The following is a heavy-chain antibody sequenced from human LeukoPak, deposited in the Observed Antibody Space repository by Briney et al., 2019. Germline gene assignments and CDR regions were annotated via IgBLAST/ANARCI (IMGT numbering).Heavy chain of an antibody. Sequence: GGSLRLSCAASGFTFRSYSMNWVRQAPGKGLEWVSYISNAIWYADSVKGRLTISRDNAKNALYLQMDSLRPEDTAVYYCVTDSDYAFDHWGQGALVTVSS. CDR2: ISNAI. D-gene: IGHD3-16*01. V-gene: IGHV3-48*01. CDR3: VTDSDYAFDH. CDR1: GFTFRSYS. J-gene: IGHJ4*02.